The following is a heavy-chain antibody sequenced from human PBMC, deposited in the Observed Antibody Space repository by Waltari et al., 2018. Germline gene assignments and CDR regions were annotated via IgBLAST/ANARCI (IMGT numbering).Heavy chain of an antibody. Sequence: QVQLQESGPGLVKPSETLFLTCAVSGYSISSGYYWGWIRQPPGKGLEWIGSIYHSGSTYYNPSLKSRVTISVDTSKNQFSLKLSSVTAADTAVYYCASSVTMVQGVVDYWGQGTLVTVPS. CDR2: IYHSGST. V-gene: IGHV4-38-2*01. CDR3: ASSVTMVQGVVDY. CDR1: GYSISSGYY. D-gene: IGHD3-10*01. J-gene: IGHJ4*02.